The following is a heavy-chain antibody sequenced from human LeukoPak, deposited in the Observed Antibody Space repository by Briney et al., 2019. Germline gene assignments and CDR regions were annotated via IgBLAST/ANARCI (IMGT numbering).Heavy chain of an antibody. J-gene: IGHJ4*02. CDR3: ARGRPLQYCSSTSCSPR. CDR1: GYTFTSYY. V-gene: IGHV1-46*01. CDR2: INPSGGST. D-gene: IGHD2-2*01. Sequence: ASVKVSCKASGYTFTSYYMHWVRQAPGQGLEWMGIINPSGGSTSYAQKFQGRVTMTRDTSTSTVYMELSSLRSEDTAVYYCARGRPLQYCSSTSCSPRWGQGTLVTVSS.